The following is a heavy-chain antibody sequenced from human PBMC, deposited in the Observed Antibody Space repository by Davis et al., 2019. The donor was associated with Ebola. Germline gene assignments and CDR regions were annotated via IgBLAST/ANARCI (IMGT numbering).Heavy chain of an antibody. CDR1: GYTFTSYG. J-gene: IGHJ5*02. D-gene: IGHD2-21*02. V-gene: IGHV1-18*01. CDR2: ISAYNGNT. CDR3: ARGTLFSIVVVTAIPFDP. Sequence: ASVKVSCKASGYTFTSYGISWVRQAPGQGLEWIGWISAYNGNTNYAQKLQGRVTMTTDTSTSTAYMELSSLRSEDTAVYYCARGTLFSIVVVTAIPFDPWGQGTLVTVSS.